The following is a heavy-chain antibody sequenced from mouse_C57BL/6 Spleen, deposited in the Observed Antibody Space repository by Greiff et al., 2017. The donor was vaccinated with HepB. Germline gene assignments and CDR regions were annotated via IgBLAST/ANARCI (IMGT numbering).Heavy chain of an antibody. CDR3: ARYLYYFDY. CDR1: GYTFTNYW. J-gene: IGHJ2*01. V-gene: IGHV1-63*01. CDR2: IYPGGSYT. Sequence: QVQLKESGAELVRPGTSVKMSCKASGYTFTNYWIGWAKQRPGHGLEWIGDIYPGGSYTNHNEKFKGKATLTADKSSSTAYMQCSSPASEDSAIYYCARYLYYFDYWGQGTTLTVSS.